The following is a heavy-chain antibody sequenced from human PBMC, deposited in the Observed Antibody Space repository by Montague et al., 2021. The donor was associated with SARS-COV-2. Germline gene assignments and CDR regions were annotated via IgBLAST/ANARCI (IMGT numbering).Heavy chain of an antibody. CDR1: GGSFSVYY. CDR2: ISHSGTA. J-gene: IGHJ3*02. Sequence: SETLSLTCAVYGGSFSVYYWSWLRQSPRSGLEWIAEISHSGTAHYNPSLESRVSISIDTSRNQFTLKLSSVTAADTAMYYCAREREVERAARPLVAFGMWGQGKMGTVSS. D-gene: IGHD2-2*01. V-gene: IGHV4-34*01. CDR3: AREREVERAARPLVAFGM.